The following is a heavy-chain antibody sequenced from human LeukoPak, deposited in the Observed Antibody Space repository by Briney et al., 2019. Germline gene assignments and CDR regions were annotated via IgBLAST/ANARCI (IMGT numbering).Heavy chain of an antibody. V-gene: IGHV4-34*01. J-gene: IGHJ3*02. D-gene: IGHD3-22*01. Sequence: SETLSLTCAVYGGSFSGYYWSWIRQPPGKGLEWIGSIYYSGSTYYNPSLKSRVTISVDTSKNQFSLKLSSVTAADTAVYYCARHEGITMISLEAFDIWGQGTMVTVSS. CDR1: GGSFSGYY. CDR2: IYYSGST. CDR3: ARHEGITMISLEAFDI.